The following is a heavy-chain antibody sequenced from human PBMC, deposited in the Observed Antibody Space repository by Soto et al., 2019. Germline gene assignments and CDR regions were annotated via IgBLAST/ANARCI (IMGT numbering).Heavy chain of an antibody. CDR2: TSLSGDST. Sequence: GWSLRLSCEASGFTFNIYAMNLVRQAPGKGLEWVSSTSLSGDSTYFADSVKGRFMISRDNSKNTLYLQMNSLRAEDTAIYHCARTLAVAVPWYYGMEVWGQGTKVTVSS. J-gene: IGHJ6*02. CDR3: ARTLAVAVPWYYGMEV. D-gene: IGHD6-19*01. CDR1: GFTFNIYA. V-gene: IGHV3-23*01.